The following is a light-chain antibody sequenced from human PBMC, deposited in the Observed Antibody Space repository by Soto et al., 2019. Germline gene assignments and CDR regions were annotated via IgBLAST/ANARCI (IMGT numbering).Light chain of an antibody. CDR2: DVT. J-gene: IGLJ2*01. CDR1: SKDIGAYNY. Sequence: QSALTQPASVSGSPGQSITISCTGTSKDIGAYNYVSWYQQHPGKAPKLLIYDVTTRPSGVSDRFSGSKSGRTASLTISGLQPEDEADYYCTSYTSIIAVVFGGGTKLTVL. V-gene: IGLV2-14*03. CDR3: TSYTSIIAVV.